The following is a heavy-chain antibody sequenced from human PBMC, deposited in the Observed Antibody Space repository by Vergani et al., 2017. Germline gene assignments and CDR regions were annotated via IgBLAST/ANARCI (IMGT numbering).Heavy chain of an antibody. Sequence: VQLLESGGGLVQPGGSLRLSCAASGFTFSNYAFSWVRQAPGKGLEWIGEINHSGSTNYNPSLKSRVTISVDTSKNQFSLKLSSVTAADTAVYYCARGGLEAAEGDWGQGTLVTVSS. CDR2: INHSGST. D-gene: IGHD6-13*01. CDR3: ARGGLEAAEGD. CDR1: GFTFSNYA. J-gene: IGHJ4*02. V-gene: IGHV4-34*01.